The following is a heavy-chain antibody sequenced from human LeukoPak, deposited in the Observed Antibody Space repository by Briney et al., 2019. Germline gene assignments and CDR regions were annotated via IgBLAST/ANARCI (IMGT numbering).Heavy chain of an antibody. CDR2: INPNSGGT. Sequence: ASVKVSCKASGYTFTGYYMHWVRQAPEQGLEWMGWINPNSGGTNYAQKFQGRVTMTRDTSISTAYMELNRLRSDDTAVYYCARDTGVVRQWLVGYYYYYGMDVWGQGTTVTVSS. CDR3: ARDTGVVRQWLVGYYYYYGMDV. V-gene: IGHV1-2*02. CDR1: GYTFTGYY. D-gene: IGHD6-19*01. J-gene: IGHJ6*02.